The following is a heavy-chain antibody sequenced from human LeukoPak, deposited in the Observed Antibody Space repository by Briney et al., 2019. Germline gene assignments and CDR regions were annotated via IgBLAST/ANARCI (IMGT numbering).Heavy chain of an antibody. CDR2: ISGSGGST. Sequence: GGSLRLSCAASGFTFSSYAMSWVRQAPGKGLEWVSAISGSGGSTYYADSVKGRFTISRDNSKNTLYLQMNSLRAEATAVYYCARDISGSYSSDAFDIWGQGTMVTVSS. J-gene: IGHJ3*02. V-gene: IGHV3-23*01. D-gene: IGHD1-26*01. CDR3: ARDISGSYSSDAFDI. CDR1: GFTFSSYA.